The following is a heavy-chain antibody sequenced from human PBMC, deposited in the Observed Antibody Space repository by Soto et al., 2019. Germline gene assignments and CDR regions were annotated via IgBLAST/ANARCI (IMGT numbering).Heavy chain of an antibody. Sequence: PGGSLRLSCAASGFTFSSYGMHWVRQAPGKGLEWVAVISYDGSNKYYADSVKGRFTISRDNSKNTLYLQMNSLRAEDTAVYYCAKDRLGSSNYYGMDVWGQGTTVT. CDR2: ISYDGSNK. D-gene: IGHD6-6*01. V-gene: IGHV3-30*18. CDR3: AKDRLGSSNYYGMDV. J-gene: IGHJ6*02. CDR1: GFTFSSYG.